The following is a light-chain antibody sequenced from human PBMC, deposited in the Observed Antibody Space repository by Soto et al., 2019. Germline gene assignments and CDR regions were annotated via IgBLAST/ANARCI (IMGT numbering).Light chain of an antibody. CDR1: QDIANF. V-gene: IGKV1-27*01. CDR2: AAS. J-gene: IGKJ1*01. Sequence: DIQMTQSPSSLSASVGDRVSITCRASQDIANFLAWYQHKPGKVPTLLIYAASTLQSGVPSRFSGSASGTDFTLTISSLQPEDVATYYCQKYNSPPRTFGQGTKLEV. CDR3: QKYNSPPRT.